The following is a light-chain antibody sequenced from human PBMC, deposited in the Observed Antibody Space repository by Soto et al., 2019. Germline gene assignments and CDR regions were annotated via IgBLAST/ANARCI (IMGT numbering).Light chain of an antibody. Sequence: EIVLTQSPGTLSLSPGERATLSCRASQSVSSSYLAWYQQKPGQAPRLLIYGASSRATGIPDRFSGSGSGTDFTLNISRVDPEDLAVYYCQEYGSTPITFGQRTRLAIK. CDR1: QSVSSSY. V-gene: IGKV3-20*01. CDR3: QEYGSTPIT. J-gene: IGKJ5*01. CDR2: GAS.